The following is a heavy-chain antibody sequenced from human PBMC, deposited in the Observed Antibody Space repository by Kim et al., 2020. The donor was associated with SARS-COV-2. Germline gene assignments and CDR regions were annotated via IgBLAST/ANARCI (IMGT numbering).Heavy chain of an antibody. D-gene: IGHD6-19*01. CDR2: T. J-gene: IGHJ4*02. Sequence: TYYNPSLKSRVTISVDTSKNQFSLKLSSVTAADTAVYYCARVAMAGELDYWGQGTLVTVSS. CDR3: ARVAMAGELDY. V-gene: IGHV4-30-2*04.